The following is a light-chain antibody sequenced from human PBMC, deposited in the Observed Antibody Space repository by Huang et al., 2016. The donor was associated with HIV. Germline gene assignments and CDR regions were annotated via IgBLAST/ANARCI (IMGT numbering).Light chain of an antibody. CDR1: QGISNF. CDR3: QQYHTYPLVT. Sequence: IQMTQSPSSLSASTGDRVTISCRARQGISNFLAWFQQTPGKDPKLLIYAASTLQSGVPSRFSGSGSGTDFSLTISNLQSDDFASYFCQQYHTYPLVTFGGGTKVEIK. CDR2: AAS. V-gene: IGKV1-8*01. J-gene: IGKJ4*01.